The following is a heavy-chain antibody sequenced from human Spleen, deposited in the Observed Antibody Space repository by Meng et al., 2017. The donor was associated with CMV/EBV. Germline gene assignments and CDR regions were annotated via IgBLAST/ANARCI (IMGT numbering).Heavy chain of an antibody. CDR1: GFTFSSHW. CDR2: INQDGSQK. J-gene: IGHJ6*02. CDR3: ARVAAAGRGMDV. Sequence: GESLKISCAASGFTFSSHWMTWVRQAPGKGLEGVANINQDGSQKNYVDSVKGRFTISRDNAKNSLFLQMNSLRAEDTAVYYCARVAAAGRGMDVWGQGTTVTVSS. D-gene: IGHD6-13*01. V-gene: IGHV3-7*04.